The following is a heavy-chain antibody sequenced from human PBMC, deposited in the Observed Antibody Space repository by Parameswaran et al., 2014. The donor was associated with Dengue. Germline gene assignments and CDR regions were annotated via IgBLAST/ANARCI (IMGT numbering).Heavy chain of an antibody. V-gene: IGHV5-51*01. CDR2: INSGESDGHFDI. Sequence: VRQMPGKGLEWMGIINSGESDGHFDIRYNPSFHGQVTISADKSIRTAYVQWSSLKASDTAMYYCARLPKWYTQWGLDYWGQGTPGHRLL. CDR3: ARLPKWYTQWGLDY. J-gene: IGHJ4*02. D-gene: IGHD2-21*01.